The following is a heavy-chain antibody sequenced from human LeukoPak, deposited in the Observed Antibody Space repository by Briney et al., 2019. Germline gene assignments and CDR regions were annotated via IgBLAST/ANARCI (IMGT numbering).Heavy chain of an antibody. CDR1: GGTFSSYA. V-gene: IGHV1-69*13. Sequence: ASVKVSCKASGGTFSSYATSWVRQAPGQGLEWMGGIIPIFGTANYAQKFQDRVTITADESTSTAYMELSSLRSEDTAVYYCARERSWRDAFDIWGQGTMVTVSS. CDR2: IIPIFGTA. CDR3: ARERSWRDAFDI. J-gene: IGHJ3*02.